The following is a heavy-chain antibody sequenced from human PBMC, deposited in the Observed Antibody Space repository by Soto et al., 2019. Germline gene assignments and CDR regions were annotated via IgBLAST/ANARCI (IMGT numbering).Heavy chain of an antibody. CDR1: GFTFSSYA. V-gene: IGHV3-23*01. CDR3: AKDGRSLVIVVVPGAWFDP. D-gene: IGHD2-2*01. J-gene: IGHJ5*02. Sequence: GGSLRLSCAASGFTFSSYAMSWVRQAPGKGLEWVSAISGSGGSTYYADSVKGRFTISRDNSKNTLYLQMNSLRAEDTAVYYCAKDGRSLVIVVVPGAWFDPWGQGTLVTVSS. CDR2: ISGSGGST.